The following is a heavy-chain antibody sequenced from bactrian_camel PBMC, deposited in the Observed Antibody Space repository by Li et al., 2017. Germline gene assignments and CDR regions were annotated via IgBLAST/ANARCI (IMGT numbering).Heavy chain of an antibody. J-gene: IGHJ6*01. D-gene: IGHD6*01. CDR2: IAVDRVST. CDR1: GFRFSNIA. CDR3: AADFKACYRVIAGAWADFGY. Sequence: HVQLVESGGGLAQPGGSLRLSCVASGFRFSNIAMSWVRQAPGKGLEWVASIAVDRVSTLYTRSVKGRFTIFRDNAKNTLYLQMNNLKPQDTAMYYCAADFKACYRVIAGAWADFGYSGQGTQVTVS. V-gene: IGHV3S7*01.